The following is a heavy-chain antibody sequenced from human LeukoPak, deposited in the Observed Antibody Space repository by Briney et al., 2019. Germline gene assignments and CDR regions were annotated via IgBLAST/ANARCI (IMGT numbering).Heavy chain of an antibody. CDR1: GFTFSSYS. Sequence: SGGSLRLSCAASGFTFSSYSMNWVRQAPGKGLEWVSYISSSSSTIYYADSVKGRFTISRDNAKNSLYLQMNSLRAEDTAVYYCASIALSGYSSRGYFDYWGQGTLVTVSS. J-gene: IGHJ4*02. CDR3: ASIALSGYSSRGYFDY. D-gene: IGHD5-18*01. CDR2: ISSSSSTI. V-gene: IGHV3-48*04.